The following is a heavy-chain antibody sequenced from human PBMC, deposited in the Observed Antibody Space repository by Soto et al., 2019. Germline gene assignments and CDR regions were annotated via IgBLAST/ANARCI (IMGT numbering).Heavy chain of an antibody. J-gene: IGHJ3*02. Sequence: EVQLVESGGGLVQPGGSLRLSCAASGLIVSSTYMSWVRQAPGKGLEWVSVISNGGDTHYADSVKGRFSLSRDISNNTLHLQMSSLRGEDTAVYYCAREPRYCSGGSCSITGDAFDIGGQGTMVTVSS. CDR2: ISNGGDT. V-gene: IGHV3-66*01. CDR1: GLIVSSTY. CDR3: AREPRYCSGGSCSITGDAFDI. D-gene: IGHD2-15*01.